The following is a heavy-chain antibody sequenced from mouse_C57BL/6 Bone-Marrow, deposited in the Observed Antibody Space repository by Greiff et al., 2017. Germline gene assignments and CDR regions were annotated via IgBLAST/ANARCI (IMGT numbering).Heavy chain of an antibody. CDR3: ARAFITSGLDY. D-gene: IGHD1-1*01. CDR2: ISYDGSN. J-gene: IGHJ2*01. CDR1: GYSITSGYY. Sequence: EVKLVKSGPGLVKPSQSLSLTCSVTGYSITSGYYWNWIRQLPGNKLEWMGYISYDGSNNYNPSLKNRISITRDTSKNQFFLKLNSVTTEDTATYYCARAFITSGLDYWGQGTTLTVSS. V-gene: IGHV3-6*01.